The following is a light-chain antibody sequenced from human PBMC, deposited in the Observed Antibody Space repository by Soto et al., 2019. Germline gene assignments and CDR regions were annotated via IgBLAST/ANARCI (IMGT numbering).Light chain of an antibody. Sequence: DIQMTQSTSSLSASVGDRVTITCRASQGISNYLAWYQQKPGKVPKLLIYDASTLQAGVPSRFSGSGSGTDFTLTISSQQPEDFATYSCQGSNSAQRTFGQGTKVDI. J-gene: IGKJ1*01. V-gene: IGKV1-27*01. CDR3: QGSNSAQRT. CDR2: DAS. CDR1: QGISNY.